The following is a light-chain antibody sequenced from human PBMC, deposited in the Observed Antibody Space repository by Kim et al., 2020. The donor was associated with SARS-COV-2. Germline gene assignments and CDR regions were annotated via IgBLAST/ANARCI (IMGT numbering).Light chain of an antibody. Sequence: IQMTQSPSTLSASVGDRVTITCRASKSIDTWLAWYQQKPGKAPNLLIYQASSLQIGVPSRFSGSGSGAEFTLTISSLQPEDFATYYCQHYIRFPYTFGQGTKLEI. CDR3: QHYIRFPYT. J-gene: IGKJ2*01. CDR2: QAS. CDR1: KSIDTW. V-gene: IGKV1-5*03.